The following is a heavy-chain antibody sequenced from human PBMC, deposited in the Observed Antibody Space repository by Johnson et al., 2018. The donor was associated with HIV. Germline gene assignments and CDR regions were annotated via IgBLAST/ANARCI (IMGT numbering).Heavy chain of an antibody. V-gene: IGHV3-66*01. D-gene: IGHD6-6*01. Sequence: VQLVESGGGLVQPGRSLRLSCAASGFTFDDYAMHWVRQGPGKGLEWVSVIYSGGSTYYADSVKGRFTISRDNSKNTLYLQMNSLRAEDTAVYYCARESSSSSGAFDIWGQGTMVTVSS. CDR3: ARESSSSSGAFDI. CDR1: GFTFDDYA. CDR2: IYSGGST. J-gene: IGHJ3*02.